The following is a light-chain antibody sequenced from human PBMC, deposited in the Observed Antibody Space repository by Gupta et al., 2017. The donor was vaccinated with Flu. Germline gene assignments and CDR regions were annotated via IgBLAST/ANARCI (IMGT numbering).Light chain of an antibody. V-gene: IGKV3-20*01. Sequence: DIVLPQSPGTLSLSPRERATLSCRASQSITSTYLAWYQHKPGQAPRLLMYGASTRATGIPDRFSGGGSGTDFTLNISRLEPEDFAVYYCQHYSSSSTMYTFGQGTKLELK. J-gene: IGKJ2*01. CDR2: GAS. CDR3: QHYSSSSTMYT. CDR1: QSITSTY.